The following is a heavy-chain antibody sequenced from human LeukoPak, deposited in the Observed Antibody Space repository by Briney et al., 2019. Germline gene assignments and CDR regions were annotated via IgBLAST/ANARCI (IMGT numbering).Heavy chain of an antibody. D-gene: IGHD6-13*01. V-gene: IGHV3-30-3*01. J-gene: IGHJ4*02. Sequence: GGSLILSCAASGFTFSSYAMHWVRQAPGKGLEWVAVISYDGSNKYYADSVKGRFTISRDNSKNTLYLQMNSLRAEDTAVYYCARAGIAAAGSPDYWGQGTLVTVSS. CDR2: ISYDGSNK. CDR1: GFTFSSYA. CDR3: ARAGIAAAGSPDY.